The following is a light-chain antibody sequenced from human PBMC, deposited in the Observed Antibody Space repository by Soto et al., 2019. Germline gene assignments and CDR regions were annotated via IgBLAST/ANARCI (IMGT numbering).Light chain of an antibody. CDR2: GTS. Sequence: EIVLTQSPGTLSLSPGERATLSCRASQSVTRSYLAWYQQKPGQAPRLLIYGTSSRATGIPDRFSGCGSGTDFTLTISRLEPEEFVVYYCQQVGSSSWRVGQGTKVEVE. CDR3: QQVGSSSWR. CDR1: QSVTRSY. J-gene: IGKJ1*01. V-gene: IGKV3-20*01.